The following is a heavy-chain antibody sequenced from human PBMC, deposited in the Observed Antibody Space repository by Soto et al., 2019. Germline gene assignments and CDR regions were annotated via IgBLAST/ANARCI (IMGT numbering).Heavy chain of an antibody. Sequence: GGSLRLSCAASGFTFSSCSMNWVRQAPGKGLEWVSSISSSSSYIYYADSVKGRFTISRDNAKNSLYLQMNSLRAEDTAVYYCARDASLRLGIGAFDIWGQGTMVTVSS. J-gene: IGHJ3*02. D-gene: IGHD3-16*01. CDR3: ARDASLRLGIGAFDI. CDR1: GFTFSSCS. CDR2: ISSSSSYI. V-gene: IGHV3-21*01.